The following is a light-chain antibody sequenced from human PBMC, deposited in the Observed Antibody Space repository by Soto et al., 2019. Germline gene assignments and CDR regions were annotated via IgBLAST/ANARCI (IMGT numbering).Light chain of an antibody. CDR2: AAS. CDR3: HQSDSSPLT. CDR1: QSVSSSY. V-gene: IGKV3-20*01. Sequence: EIVLTQSPGTLSLSPGERATLSCRASQSVSSSYLAWYQQKPGQAPRLLIYAASSRATGIPDRFSGSGSGTDFTLTISRLEPQDFAVYYCHQSDSSPLTSGGGTKVEIK. J-gene: IGKJ4*01.